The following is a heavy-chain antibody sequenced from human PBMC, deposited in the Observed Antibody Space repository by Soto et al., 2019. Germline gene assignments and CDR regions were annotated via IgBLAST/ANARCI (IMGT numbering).Heavy chain of an antibody. Sequence: EVQLVESGGGLVQPGGSLRLSCAASGFTFSSYEMNWVRQAPGRGLEWVSYISNSGSTIWYPDSVRGRFTISRDNAKSSLDLQMNSLRVEDTAVYYCARGREWGIDYWGQGTLVTVSS. CDR3: ARGREWGIDY. CDR1: GFTFSSYE. J-gene: IGHJ4*02. CDR2: ISNSGSTI. D-gene: IGHD3-16*01. V-gene: IGHV3-48*03.